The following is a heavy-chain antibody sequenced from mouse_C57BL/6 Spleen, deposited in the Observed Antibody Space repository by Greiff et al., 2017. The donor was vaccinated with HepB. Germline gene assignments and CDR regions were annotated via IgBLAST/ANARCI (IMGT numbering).Heavy chain of an antibody. CDR2: IYPGDGDT. CDR1: GYAFSSSW. Sequence: VQLQQSGPELVKPGASVKISCKASGYAFSSSWMNWVKQRPGKGLEWIGRIYPGDGDTNYNGKFKGKATLTADKSSSTAYMQLSSLTSEDSAVYFCARKDLGFSDYRYFDVWGTGTTVTVSS. D-gene: IGHD3-3*01. CDR3: ARKDLGFSDYRYFDV. J-gene: IGHJ1*03. V-gene: IGHV1-82*01.